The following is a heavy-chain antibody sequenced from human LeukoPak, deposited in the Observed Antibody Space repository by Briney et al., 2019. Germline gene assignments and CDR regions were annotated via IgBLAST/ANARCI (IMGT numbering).Heavy chain of an antibody. CDR3: AKSLYGSGSYYNWFDP. CDR1: GGSISSSSYY. V-gene: IGHV4-39*07. D-gene: IGHD3-10*01. CDR2: IYYSGST. J-gene: IGHJ5*02. Sequence: PSETLSLTCTVSGGSISSSSYYWGWIRQPPGKGLEWIGSIYYSGSTYYYPSLKSRVTISVDTSKNQFSLKLSSVTAADTAVYYCAKSLYGSGSYYNWFDPWGQGTLVTVSS.